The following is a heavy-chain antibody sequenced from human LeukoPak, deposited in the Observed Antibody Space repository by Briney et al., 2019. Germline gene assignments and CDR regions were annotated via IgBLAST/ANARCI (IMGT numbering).Heavy chain of an antibody. J-gene: IGHJ4*02. CDR1: GFTFSIYA. V-gene: IGHV3-23*01. D-gene: IGHD3-22*01. CDR3: ARGGHSSAFFDY. Sequence: GGSLRLSCAASGFTFSIYAMSWVRQAPGKGLEWVSTISGSGGSTYYADSVRGRFTISRDNSKNTRYLQMNSLRAEDTAVYYCARGGHSSAFFDYWGQGTLVTVSS. CDR2: ISGSGGST.